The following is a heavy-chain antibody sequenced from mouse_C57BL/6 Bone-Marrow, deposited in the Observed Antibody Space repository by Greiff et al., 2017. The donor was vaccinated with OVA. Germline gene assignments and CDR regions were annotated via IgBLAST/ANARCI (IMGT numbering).Heavy chain of an antibody. J-gene: IGHJ2*01. D-gene: IGHD2-4*01. V-gene: IGHV1-69*01. Sequence: QVQLQQPGAELVMPGASVQLSCKASGYTFTRYWMHWVKQRPGHGLEWIGEIDPSDSYTNYNQKFKGKSTLTVDKSSSTAYMQLSSRTSEDSAVYYCARRRDYDVDYWGQGTTRTGSS. CDR2: IDPSDSYT. CDR1: GYTFTRYW. CDR3: ARRRDYDVDY.